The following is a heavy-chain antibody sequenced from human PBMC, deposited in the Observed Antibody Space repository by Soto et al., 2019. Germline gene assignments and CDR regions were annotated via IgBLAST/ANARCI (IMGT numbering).Heavy chain of an antibody. CDR1: GYTFTNYY. J-gene: IGHJ4*02. V-gene: IGHV1-46*01. Sequence: QVQLVQSGAEVKRPGASVKVSCKASGYTFTNYYMHWVRQAPGQVLEWMGVIHYSGATLTYAQKFQVRVTMARDTSTRTDYVELSSLTSEDTAVYYCARGGPYLAKIGSFDYWGQGTLVTVSS. CDR2: IHYSGATL. D-gene: IGHD3-16*01. CDR3: ARGGPYLAKIGSFDY.